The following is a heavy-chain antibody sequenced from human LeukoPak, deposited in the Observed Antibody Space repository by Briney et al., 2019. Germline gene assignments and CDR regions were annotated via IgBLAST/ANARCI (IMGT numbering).Heavy chain of an antibody. CDR3: AKDGGIASVGYYYYMDV. V-gene: IGHV3-23*01. CDR2: ISGSGGST. CDR1: GFTFSSYA. D-gene: IGHD6-13*01. J-gene: IGHJ6*03. Sequence: GGSLRLSCAASGFTFSSYAMSWVRQAPGKGLEWVSAISGSGGSTYYADSVKGRFTISRDNSKNTLYLQMNSLRAEDTAVYYCAKDGGIASVGYYYYMDVWGKGTTVTVSS.